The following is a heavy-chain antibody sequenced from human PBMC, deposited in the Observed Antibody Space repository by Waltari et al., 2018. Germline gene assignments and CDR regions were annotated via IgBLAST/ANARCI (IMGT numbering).Heavy chain of an antibody. CDR3: AKDIQMSY. CDR1: GFTFSDSA. J-gene: IGHJ4*02. Sequence: EVHLLESGGGLVQPGGSLRLSCSASGFTFSDSAVNWVRPAPGKGLEWVSFLSYDGNNAYYADSVKGRFTVSRDNSRNILDLQMNSLRAEDTATYYCAKDIQMSYWGQGTLVTVSS. CDR2: LSYDGNNA. V-gene: IGHV3-23*01.